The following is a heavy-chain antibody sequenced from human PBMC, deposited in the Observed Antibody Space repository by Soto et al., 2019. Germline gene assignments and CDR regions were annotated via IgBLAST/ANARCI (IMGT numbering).Heavy chain of an antibody. J-gene: IGHJ5*02. CDR3: ARVGSTETCFDP. D-gene: IGHD6-13*01. CDR2: IYYTGRT. Sequence: ASETLSLTCTASGASVSAGSYYWSWIRQPPGKGLEYIGFIYYTGRTSYNPSLQSRVFMSVDTSKNQLSLTLTSVTAAATAVYYCARVGSTETCFDPRGQGTRVTVSS. V-gene: IGHV4-61*01. CDR1: GASVSAGSYY.